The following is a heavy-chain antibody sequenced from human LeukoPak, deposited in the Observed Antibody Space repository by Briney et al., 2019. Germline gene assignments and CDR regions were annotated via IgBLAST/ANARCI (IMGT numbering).Heavy chain of an antibody. CDR1: GGSISSYY. CDR3: ARTSRDGYNMRFDP. CDR2: IYYSGST. J-gene: IGHJ5*02. Sequence: SETLSLTCTVSGGSISSYYWSWIRQPPEKGLEWIGYIYYSGSTNYNPSLKSRVTISVDTSKNQFSLKLSSVTAADTAVYYCARTSRDGYNMRFDPWGQGTLVTVSS. D-gene: IGHD5-24*01. V-gene: IGHV4-59*01.